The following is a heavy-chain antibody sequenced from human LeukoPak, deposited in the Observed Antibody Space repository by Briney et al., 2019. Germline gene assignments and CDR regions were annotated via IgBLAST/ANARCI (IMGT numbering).Heavy chain of an antibody. V-gene: IGHV4-39*07. D-gene: IGHD3-22*01. CDR2: IHHGGTT. J-gene: IGHJ1*01. CDR1: GGSISSDGYF. CDR3: ASPRGDDSGGYYTWYFHH. Sequence: SQTLSLTCTVSGGSISSDGYFWAWIRQPPGKGPEWIGSIHHGGTTYYNPSLKNRVTISVDTSKNQFSLKLSSVTAADTAVYFCASPRGDDSGGYYTWYFHHWGQGILVTVSS.